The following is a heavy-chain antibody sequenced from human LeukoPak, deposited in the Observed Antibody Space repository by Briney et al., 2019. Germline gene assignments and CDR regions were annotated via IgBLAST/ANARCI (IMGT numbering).Heavy chain of an antibody. D-gene: IGHD6-13*01. J-gene: IGHJ6*03. CDR1: GGTFSSYA. CDR3: ARHPQAIAAAGTTSRGNYYYYMDV. CDR2: IIPIFGTA. V-gene: IGHV1-69*13. Sequence: PVKVSCKASGGTFSSYAISWVRQAPGQGLEWMGGIIPIFGTANYAQKFQGRVTITADESTSTAYMELSSLRSEDTAVYYCARHPQAIAAAGTTSRGNYYYYMDVWGKGTTVTVSS.